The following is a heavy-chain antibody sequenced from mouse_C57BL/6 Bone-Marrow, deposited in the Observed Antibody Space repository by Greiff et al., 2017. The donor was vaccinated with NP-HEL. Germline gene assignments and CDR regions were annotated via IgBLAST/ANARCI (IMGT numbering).Heavy chain of an antibody. V-gene: IGHV1-50*01. J-gene: IGHJ4*01. CDR1: GYTFTSYW. Sequence: QVQLQQPGAELVKPGASVKLSCKASGYTFTSYWMQWVKQRPGQGLEWIGEIDPSDSYTNYNQQFKGKATLTVDTSSSTAYMQLSSLTSEDSAVYYCARSRIYYGNFYAMDYWGQGTSVTVSS. CDR3: ARSRIYYGNFYAMDY. CDR2: IDPSDSYT. D-gene: IGHD2-1*01.